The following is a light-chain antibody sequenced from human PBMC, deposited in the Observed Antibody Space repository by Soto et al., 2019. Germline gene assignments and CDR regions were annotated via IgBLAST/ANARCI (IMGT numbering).Light chain of an antibody. J-gene: IGKJ2*01. CDR2: DAS. CDR3: QQRSNWPPMFT. CDR1: QSVSSY. Sequence: EIVLTQSPATLSLPPGERATLSCRASQSVSSYLAWYHQKPGQAPTLLIYDASTRATGIPARFSGSRSGTDFTLTISSLEPGDFAVYYCQQRSNWPPMFTFGQGTKLEIK. V-gene: IGKV3-11*01.